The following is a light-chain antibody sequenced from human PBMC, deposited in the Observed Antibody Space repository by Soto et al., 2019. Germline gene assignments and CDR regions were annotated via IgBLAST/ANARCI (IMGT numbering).Light chain of an antibody. J-gene: IGLJ2*01. CDR3: CSYAGSYTHVV. CDR1: SSDVGGYNY. CDR2: DVS. Sequence: QSALTQPRSVSGSPGQSVTISCTGTSSDVGGYNYVSWYQQHPGKAPKLMIYDVSKRPSGVPDRFSGSKSGNTASLTISGLQAEDEADYYCCSYAGSYTHVVFGGGTKL. V-gene: IGLV2-11*01.